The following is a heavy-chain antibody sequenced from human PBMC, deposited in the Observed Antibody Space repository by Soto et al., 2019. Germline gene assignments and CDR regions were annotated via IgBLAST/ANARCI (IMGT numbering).Heavy chain of an antibody. J-gene: IGHJ4*02. CDR2: ISCDGSNK. V-gene: IGHV3-30-3*01. Sequence: QVQLVESGGGVVQPGTYLRLSCAASGFICSNYAMHWVRQAPGKGLEWVAVISCDGSNKYYADSVKCRGTISRDNSNNTLYLQMNILIGEDTAVYYCAREVMDWAYCDYWGQGTLVTVSS. D-gene: IGHD3-16*01. CDR3: AREVMDWAYCDY. CDR1: GFICSNYA.